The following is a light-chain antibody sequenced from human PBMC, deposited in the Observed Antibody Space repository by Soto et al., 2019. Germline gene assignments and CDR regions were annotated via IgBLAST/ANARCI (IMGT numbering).Light chain of an antibody. J-gene: IGLJ2*01. Sequence: QSLLTQPPSASGTPGQRVTISCSGSSSNIGSNTVNRYQQLPGTAPKLVIYSNNQRPSGVPDRFSGSKSGTSASLAISGLQSEDEADNSCVAWDDSLNGYVVFGGGTKVTVL. CDR2: SNN. V-gene: IGLV1-44*01. CDR1: SSNIGSNT. CDR3: VAWDDSLNGYVV.